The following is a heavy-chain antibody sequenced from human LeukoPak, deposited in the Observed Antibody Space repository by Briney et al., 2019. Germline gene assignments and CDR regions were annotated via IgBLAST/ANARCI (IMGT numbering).Heavy chain of an antibody. V-gene: IGHV4-59*01. CDR3: ARDAYYYDSSASRLFDY. CDR1: GGSISSYY. D-gene: IGHD3-22*01. Sequence: SETLSLTCTVSGGSISSYYWSWIRQPPGKGLEWIGYIYYSGSTNYNPSLKSRVTISVDTSKNQFSLKLSSVTAADTAVYYCARDAYYYDSSASRLFDYWGQGTLVTVSS. CDR2: IYYSGST. J-gene: IGHJ4*02.